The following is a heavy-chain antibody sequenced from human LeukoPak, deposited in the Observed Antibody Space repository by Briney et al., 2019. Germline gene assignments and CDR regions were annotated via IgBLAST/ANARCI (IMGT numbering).Heavy chain of an antibody. J-gene: IGHJ4*02. CDR3: AREEKPKFYYYDSSGYYSHFDY. CDR1: GYTFTSYY. Sequence: ASVKVSCKASGYTFTSYYMHWVRQAPGQGLEWMGIINPSGGSTSHAQKFQGRVTMTRDTSTSTVYMELSSLRSEDTAVYYCAREEKPKFYYYDSSGYYSHFDYWGQGTLVTVSS. CDR2: INPSGGST. V-gene: IGHV1-46*01. D-gene: IGHD3-22*01.